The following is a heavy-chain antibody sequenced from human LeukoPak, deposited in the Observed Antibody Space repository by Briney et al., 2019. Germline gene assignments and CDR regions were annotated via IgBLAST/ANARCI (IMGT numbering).Heavy chain of an antibody. CDR1: GFTFGDYA. CDR3: ARGRGLDY. Sequence: GGSLRLSCTASGFTFGDYAMSWFRQAPGKGLEWVANIKQDGTEKYYVDSVKGRFTISRDNAKNSLYLQMNSLRAEDTAVYYCARGRGLDYWGQGTLVTVSA. J-gene: IGHJ4*02. D-gene: IGHD5-12*01. CDR2: IKQDGTEK. V-gene: IGHV3-7*01.